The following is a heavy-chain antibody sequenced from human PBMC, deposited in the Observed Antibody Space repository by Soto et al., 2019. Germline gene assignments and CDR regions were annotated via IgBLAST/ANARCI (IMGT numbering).Heavy chain of an antibody. CDR1: GYTFTNFY. Sequence: QVQLVQSGAEVKGPGASVKVSCKTSGYTFTNFYIHWVRQAPGHGLEWMAIINPNGGSTNYAQRFQGRVILTSDTPTNTVYMELSNLRSDDTAVYYWSRGLGSGDFWGQGTLVTVSS. J-gene: IGHJ4*02. CDR3: SRGLGSGDF. CDR2: INPNGGST. D-gene: IGHD3-3*01. V-gene: IGHV1-46*03.